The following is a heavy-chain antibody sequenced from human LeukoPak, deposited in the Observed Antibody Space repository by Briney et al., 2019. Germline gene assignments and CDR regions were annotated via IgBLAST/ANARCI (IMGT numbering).Heavy chain of an antibody. D-gene: IGHD1-26*01. J-gene: IGHJ3*02. Sequence: GGSLRLSXAASGFTFSSYGMHWVRQAPGKGLEWVAFIRYDESNKYYADSVKGRFTISRDNSKNTLYLQMNSLRAEDTAVYYCAKSTIVGATVDAFDIWGQGTMVTVSS. V-gene: IGHV3-30*02. CDR2: IRYDESNK. CDR3: AKSTIVGATVDAFDI. CDR1: GFTFSSYG.